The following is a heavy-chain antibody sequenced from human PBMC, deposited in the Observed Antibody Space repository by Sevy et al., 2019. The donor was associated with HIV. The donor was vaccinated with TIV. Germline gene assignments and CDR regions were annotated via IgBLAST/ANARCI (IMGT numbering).Heavy chain of an antibody. CDR3: ARDEDSSGAERYFDY. V-gene: IGHV1-69*13. CDR2: IIPIFDTA. Sequence: ASVKVSCKASGGTFSTYAISWVRQAPGQGLEWMGGIIPIFDTANYPQKFQGRVTITADESTSTAYMELSSLRSEDTAVYYCARDEDSSGAERYFDYWGLGTLVTVSS. J-gene: IGHJ4*02. CDR1: GGTFSTYA. D-gene: IGHD6-19*01.